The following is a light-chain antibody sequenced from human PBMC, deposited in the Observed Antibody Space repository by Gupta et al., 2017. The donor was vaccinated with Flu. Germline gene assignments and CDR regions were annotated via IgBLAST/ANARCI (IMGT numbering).Light chain of an antibody. CDR2: LNSDGRH. CDR1: SGHNKYA. CDR3: QTWDTVTMV. V-gene: IGLV4-69*01. Sequence: QVXLTQSPXASASLGASXXLTCTLSSGHNKYAVAWHQHQPGMAPRFLMKLNSDGRHIKGDEISDRFSGPSSGAERYLNIFSLQSEDEADYYCQTWDTVTMVFGGGTKLSVL. J-gene: IGLJ2*01.